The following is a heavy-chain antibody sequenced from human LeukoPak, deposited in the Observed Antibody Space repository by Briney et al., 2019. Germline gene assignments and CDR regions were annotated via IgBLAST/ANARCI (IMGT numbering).Heavy chain of an antibody. CDR2: ISYDGSNK. Sequence: PGGSLRLSCAASGFTFSSYWMSWVRQAPGKGLEWVAVISYDGSNKYYADSVKGRFTISRDNSKNTLYLQMNSLRAEDTAVYYCAKFLSSWSTAPDYWGQGTLVTVSS. CDR1: GFTFSSYW. CDR3: AKFLSSWSTAPDY. J-gene: IGHJ4*02. V-gene: IGHV3-30*18. D-gene: IGHD6-6*01.